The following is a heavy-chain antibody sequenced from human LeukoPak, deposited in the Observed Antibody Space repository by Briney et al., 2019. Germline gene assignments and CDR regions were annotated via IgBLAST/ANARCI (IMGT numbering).Heavy chain of an antibody. J-gene: IGHJ4*02. D-gene: IGHD3-10*01. CDR3: ARASSSYGSGLSYIDY. CDR1: GYIFANHG. Sequence: ASVKVSCKASGYIFANHGLTWVRQAPGQGLEWMGWINTDNGDTNYAQKVQDRVTLTTEASTKTAYMELRSLSSDDTAFYYCARASSSYGSGLSYIDYWGREPWSPSPQ. CDR2: INTDNGDT. V-gene: IGHV1-18*01.